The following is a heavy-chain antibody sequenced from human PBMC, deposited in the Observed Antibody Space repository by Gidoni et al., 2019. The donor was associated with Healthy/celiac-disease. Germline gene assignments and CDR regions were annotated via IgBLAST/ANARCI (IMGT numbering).Heavy chain of an antibody. V-gene: IGHV3-53*04. CDR3: ARDQYYYYYGMDV. CDR1: GFTVSSNY. Sequence: EVQLVESGGGLVQPGGSLRLSCAASGFTVSSNYMSWVRQAPGKGLEWVSVIYSGGSTYYADSVKGRFTISRHKSKNTLYLQMNSLRAEDTAVYYCARDQYYYYYGMDVWGQGTTVTVSS. J-gene: IGHJ6*02. CDR2: IYSGGST.